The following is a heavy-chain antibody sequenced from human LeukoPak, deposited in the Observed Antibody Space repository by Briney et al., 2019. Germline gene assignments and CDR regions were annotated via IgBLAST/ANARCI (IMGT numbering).Heavy chain of an antibody. D-gene: IGHD1/OR15-1a*01. CDR2: ISFSGNSI. Sequence: PGGSLRLSCAASGFNFSDYEMNWVRQAPGKGLEGVSFISFSGNSIYYADSVKGRFTISRDNAKNFLYLQMNSLRAEDTAVYYCARDNNANGDLEYLDFWGQGTLVTVSS. CDR3: ARDNNANGDLEYLDF. CDR1: GFNFSDYE. V-gene: IGHV3-48*03. J-gene: IGHJ4*02.